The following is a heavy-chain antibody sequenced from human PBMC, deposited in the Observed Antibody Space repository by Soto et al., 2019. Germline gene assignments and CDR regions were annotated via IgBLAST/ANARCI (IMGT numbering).Heavy chain of an antibody. CDR1: DSSNRDDY. D-gene: IGHD3-10*01. J-gene: IGHJ6*02. V-gene: IGHV4-59*01. Sequence: SETECQTCVDSDSSNRDDYWRWIRQPPGKGLEWIGDVSSSGSTNYNPSLKSRVTMSVDTSKNQFSLKLNSVTAADTAVYYCARRLMVGEVITNGMDVWGQGTTVTVSS. CDR2: VSSSGST. CDR3: ARRLMVGEVITNGMDV.